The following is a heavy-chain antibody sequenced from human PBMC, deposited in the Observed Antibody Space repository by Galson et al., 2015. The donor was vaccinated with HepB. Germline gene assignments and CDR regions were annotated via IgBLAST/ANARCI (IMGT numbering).Heavy chain of an antibody. J-gene: IGHJ5*02. CDR3: ARDSLPYSSGGSCSWSDP. CDR1: GYTFTSYG. V-gene: IGHV1-18*01. D-gene: IGHD2-15*01. CDR2: ISAYNGNT. Sequence: SVKVSCKASGYTFTSYGISWVRQAPGQGLEWMGWISAYNGNTNYAQKLQGRVTMTTDTSTSTAYMELRSLRSDGTAVYYCARDSLPYSSGGSCSWSDPSGQGTLVTVSS.